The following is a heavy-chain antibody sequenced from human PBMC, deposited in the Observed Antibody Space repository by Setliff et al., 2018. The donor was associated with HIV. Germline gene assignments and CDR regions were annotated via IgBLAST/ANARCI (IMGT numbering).Heavy chain of an antibody. D-gene: IGHD3-10*01. J-gene: IGHJ4*02. Sequence: SETLSLTCTVSGGSISSGGYYWSWIRQHPGKGLEWIGYIYYSGSTYYNPSLKSRLNMSLDPSKNPFSLRLNSVTVADTAVYYCARIIRGVYFYDGTGYYYFDDWGQGALVTVSS. CDR3: ARIIRGVYFYDGTGYYYFDD. CDR1: GGSISSGGYY. CDR2: IYYSGST. V-gene: IGHV4-31*03.